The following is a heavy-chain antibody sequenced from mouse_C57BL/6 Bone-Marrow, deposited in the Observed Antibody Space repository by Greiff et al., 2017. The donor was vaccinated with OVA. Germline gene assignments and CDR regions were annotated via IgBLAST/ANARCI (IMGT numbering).Heavy chain of an antibody. CDR2: ISYSGST. CDR3: ARGQYYCAMDY. D-gene: IGHD3-2*01. CDR1: GYSITSGYD. J-gene: IGHJ4*01. Sequence: EVQRVESGPGMVKPSQSLSLTCTVTGYSITSGYDWHWIRHFPGNKLEWMGYISYSGSTNYNPSLKSRISITHDTSKNHFFLKLNSVTTEDTATYYCARGQYYCAMDYWGQGTSVTVSS. V-gene: IGHV3-1*01.